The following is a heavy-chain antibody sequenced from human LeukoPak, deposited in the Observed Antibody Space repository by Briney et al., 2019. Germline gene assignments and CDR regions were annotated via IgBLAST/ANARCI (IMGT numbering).Heavy chain of an antibody. CDR2: IHISGST. CDR1: GGSINSGSYS. CDR3: ARAEIGGYFGKVVAFYI. D-gene: IGHD3-22*01. V-gene: IGHV4-61*02. J-gene: IGHJ3*02. Sequence: SQTLSLTCTVSGGSINSGSYSWTWIRQPAGKGLEWIGRIHISGSTHYTPSLKSRVTISIDTSKNEFSLKLSSVTAADTAVYNSARAEIGGYFGKVVAFYICGQGTMVTVSS.